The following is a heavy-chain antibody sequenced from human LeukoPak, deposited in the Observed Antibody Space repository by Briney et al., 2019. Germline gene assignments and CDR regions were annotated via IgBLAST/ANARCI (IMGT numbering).Heavy chain of an antibody. CDR2: IDGDGSGT. D-gene: IGHD4-17*01. V-gene: IGHV3-74*01. CDR3: ATVFDY. CDR1: GLTFGNHW. J-gene: IGHJ4*02. Sequence: GGSLSLSCAAPGLTFGNHWMPWARQAPGKGLVWVSRIDGDGSGTSYADSVKGRFTISRDNAKNTSYLQMDSLRAEDSAVYYCATVFDYWGQGTLVTVSS.